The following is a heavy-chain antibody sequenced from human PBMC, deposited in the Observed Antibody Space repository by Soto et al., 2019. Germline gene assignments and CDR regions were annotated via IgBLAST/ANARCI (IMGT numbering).Heavy chain of an antibody. Sequence: SVKVSCKASGGTFSSYAISWVRQAPGQGLEWMGGIIPIFGTANYAQKFQGRVTITADESTSTAYMELSSLRSEDTAVYYCASIIVVVPAAIVRNYYYYYGMDVWGQ. J-gene: IGHJ6*02. CDR1: GGTFSSYA. CDR3: ASIIVVVPAAIVRNYYYYYGMDV. CDR2: IIPIFGTA. D-gene: IGHD2-2*01. V-gene: IGHV1-69*13.